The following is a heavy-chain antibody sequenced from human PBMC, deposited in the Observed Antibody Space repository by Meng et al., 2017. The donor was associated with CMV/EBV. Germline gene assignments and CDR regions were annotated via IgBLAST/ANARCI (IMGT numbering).Heavy chain of an antibody. D-gene: IGHD6-6*01. V-gene: IGHV4-39*07. CDR1: GGSIRSSSYY. Sequence: QLHLQEPGPGLVKPSETLSLTSTVSGGSIRSSSYYWGWIRQPPGKGLEWIGSIYYSGSTYYNPSLKSRVTISVDTSKNQFSLKLSSVTAADTAVYYCARSIAARPYRYNWFDPWGQGTLVTVSS. J-gene: IGHJ5*02. CDR3: ARSIAARPYRYNWFDP. CDR2: IYYSGST.